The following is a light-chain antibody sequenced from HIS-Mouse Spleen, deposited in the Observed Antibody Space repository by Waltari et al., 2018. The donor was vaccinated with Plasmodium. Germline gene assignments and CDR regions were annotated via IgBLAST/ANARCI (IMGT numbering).Light chain of an antibody. CDR2: EDS. Sequence: SYELTQPPSVSVSPGQTARITCSGDALPKKSAYWYQQKSGQAPVLVMYEDSKRPSGIPERFSGSSAGTMATFTISGAQVEDEADYYCYSTDSSGNHRVFGGGTKLTVL. CDR3: YSTDSSGNHRV. CDR1: ALPKKS. J-gene: IGLJ3*02. V-gene: IGLV3-10*01.